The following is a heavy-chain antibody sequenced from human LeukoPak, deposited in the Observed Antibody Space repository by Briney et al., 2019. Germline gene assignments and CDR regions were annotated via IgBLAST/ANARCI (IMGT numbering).Heavy chain of an antibody. V-gene: IGHV3-13*01. Sequence: PGGSLRLSCAASGFTFSSHDMHWVRQATGKGLEWVSAIGVAANTFYSGSVKGRFTISRENAKNSLYLLMSSLRAEDTAVYYCARQNTPHGSFDHWGQGTLVTVSS. D-gene: IGHD1-26*01. CDR3: ARQNTPHGSFDH. J-gene: IGHJ4*02. CDR1: GFTFSSHD. CDR2: IGVAANT.